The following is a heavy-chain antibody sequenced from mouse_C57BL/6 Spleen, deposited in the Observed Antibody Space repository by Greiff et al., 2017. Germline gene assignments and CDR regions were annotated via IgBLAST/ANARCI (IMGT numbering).Heavy chain of an antibody. D-gene: IGHD1-1*01. CDR3: ARGPGYYGRHFDV. CDR1: GFTFSSYG. V-gene: IGHV5-6*01. Sequence: EVKLVESGGDLVKPGGSLKLSCAASGFTFSSYGMSWVRQTPDKRLEWVATISSGGSYTYYPDSVKGRFTISRDNAKNTLYLQLSSLKSEDTAMYYCARGPGYYGRHFDVWGTGTTVTVSS. J-gene: IGHJ1*03. CDR2: ISSGGSYT.